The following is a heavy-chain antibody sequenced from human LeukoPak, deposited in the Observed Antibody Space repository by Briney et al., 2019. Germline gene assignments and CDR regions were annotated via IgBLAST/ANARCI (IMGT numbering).Heavy chain of an antibody. V-gene: IGHV3-21*01. J-gene: IGHJ6*03. CDR3: AKDRCSNGIGCYYYYMDV. CDR2: ISSSSHYI. D-gene: IGHD2-8*01. Sequence: GGSLRLSCAASGFTFSSYSLNWVRQAPGMGLEWVSSISSSSHYIYYADSVKGRFTISRDNAKNSLYLQLNSLRAEDTAVYYCAKDRCSNGIGCYYYYMDVWGKGTTVTISS. CDR1: GFTFSSYS.